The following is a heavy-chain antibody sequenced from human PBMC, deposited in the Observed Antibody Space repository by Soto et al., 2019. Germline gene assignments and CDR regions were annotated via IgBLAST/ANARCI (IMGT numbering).Heavy chain of an antibody. V-gene: IGHV4-4*02. CDR3: TKKSADARDY. CDR2: IHHRGGT. CDR1: GGSVSYNNW. D-gene: IGHD3-3*01. Sequence: QVRLPESGPGLVTPSGTLSFSCAVSGGSVSYNNWWSWVRQSPGNGLDWIGEIHHRGGTSYNPSLESRATLSMDKSKNELSLRLNCVTSADSAVYYCTKKSADARDYVGPGILVTVSS. J-gene: IGHJ4*02.